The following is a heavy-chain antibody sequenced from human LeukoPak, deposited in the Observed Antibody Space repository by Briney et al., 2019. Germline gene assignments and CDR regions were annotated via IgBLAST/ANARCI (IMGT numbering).Heavy chain of an antibody. CDR2: ISAYNGNT. CDR1: GYTFTSYG. CDR3: AGNASGYNFGYFDY. V-gene: IGHV1-18*01. Sequence: GASVKVSCKASGYTFTSYGISWVRQAPGQGLEWMGWISAYNGNTNYAQKLQGRVTMTTDTSTSTAYMELRSLRSDDTAVYYCAGNASGYNFGYFDYWGQGTLVTVSS. J-gene: IGHJ4*02. D-gene: IGHD5-24*01.